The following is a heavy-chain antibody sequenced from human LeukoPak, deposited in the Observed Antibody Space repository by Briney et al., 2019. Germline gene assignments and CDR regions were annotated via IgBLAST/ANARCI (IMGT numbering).Heavy chain of an antibody. CDR3: SKDRQTKLLYYFDY. Sequence: GGSLRLSCAASGFTFDDYAMHWVRQAPGKGLEWVSLISGDGGSTYYVDSVKGRLTISRDNSKNSLYLQMNSLRTEDTALYYCSKDRQTKLLYYFDYWGQGTLVTVSS. J-gene: IGHJ4*02. V-gene: IGHV3-43*02. CDR2: ISGDGGST. CDR1: GFTFDDYA. D-gene: IGHD2-8*01.